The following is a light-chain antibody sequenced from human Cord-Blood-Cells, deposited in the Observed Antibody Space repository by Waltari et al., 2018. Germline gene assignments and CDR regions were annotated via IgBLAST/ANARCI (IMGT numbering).Light chain of an antibody. J-gene: IGKJ4*01. CDR3: MQALQTPLT. Sequence: DIVMTKSPLSLPVTPGGPASISCRSSQSLLHSNGYNYLDWYLQKPGQSPQLLIYLGSNRASGVPDRFSGSGSGTDFTLKISRVEAEDVGVYYCMQALQTPLTFGGGTKVEIK. CDR2: LGS. CDR1: QSLLHSNGYNY. V-gene: IGKV2-28*01.